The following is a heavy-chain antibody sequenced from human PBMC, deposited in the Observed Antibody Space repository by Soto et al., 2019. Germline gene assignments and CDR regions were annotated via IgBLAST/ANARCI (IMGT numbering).Heavy chain of an antibody. CDR1: GFTVSRYY. CDR2: THTGGGA. D-gene: IGHD6-13*01. V-gene: IGHV3-53*04. J-gene: IGHJ3*02. Sequence: EVQLVESGGGLVQPGGSLRLSCAASGFTVSRYYMTWVRQAQGKGLEWVSVTHTGGGALYADSVKGRFTISRQESKNTVYLQMNSLRPEDTAVYFCAREGIAAPASGEHAFGIRGHGTMVTVSS. CDR3: AREGIAAPASGEHAFGI.